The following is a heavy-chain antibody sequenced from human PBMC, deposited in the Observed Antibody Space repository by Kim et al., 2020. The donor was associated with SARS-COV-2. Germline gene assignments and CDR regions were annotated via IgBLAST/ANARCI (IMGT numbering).Heavy chain of an antibody. Sequence: SVKGRFTISRDNSKNTLYLQMNSLRAEDTAVYYCARDSDIAVAGSRYFDLWGRGTLVTVSS. V-gene: IGHV3-53*01. J-gene: IGHJ2*01. D-gene: IGHD6-19*01. CDR3: ARDSDIAVAGSRYFDL.